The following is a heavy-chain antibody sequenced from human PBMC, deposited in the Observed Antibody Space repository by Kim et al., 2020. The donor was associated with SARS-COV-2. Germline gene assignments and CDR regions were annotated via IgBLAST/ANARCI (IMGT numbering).Heavy chain of an antibody. D-gene: IGHD6-19*01. CDR1: GGSFSGYY. CDR3: ARGGIAVAG. Sequence: SETLSLTCAVYGGSFSGYYWSWIRQPPGKGLEWIGEINHSGSTNYNPSLKSRVTISVDTSKNQFSLKLSSVTAADTAVYYCARGGIAVAGWGQGTLVTVSS. V-gene: IGHV4-34*01. J-gene: IGHJ4*02. CDR2: INHSGST.